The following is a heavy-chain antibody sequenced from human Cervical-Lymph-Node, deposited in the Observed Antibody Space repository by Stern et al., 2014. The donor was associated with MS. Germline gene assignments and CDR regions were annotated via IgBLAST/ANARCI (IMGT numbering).Heavy chain of an antibody. CDR1: GGTFSSSD. CDR3: ALGGFGHYFEY. CDR2: IIPIIGTA. V-gene: IGHV1-69*01. Sequence: VHLEESGAEVQKPGSSVKVSCSASGGTFSSSDISWVRQAPGQGLEWMGGIIPIIGTANYAQKYQGRVTITADESTSTAYMELSSLRSEDTAIYYCALGGFGHYFEYWGQGTLVTVSS. D-gene: IGHD3-10*01. J-gene: IGHJ4*02.